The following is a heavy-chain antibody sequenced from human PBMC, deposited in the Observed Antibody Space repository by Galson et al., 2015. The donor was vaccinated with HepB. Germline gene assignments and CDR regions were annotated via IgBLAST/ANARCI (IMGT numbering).Heavy chain of an antibody. D-gene: IGHD5-24*01. CDR1: GGTFSSYA. CDR3: ARVSEDGYNLHYYYYYMDV. Sequence: SVKASCKASGGTFSSYAISWVRQAPGQGLEWMGGIIPILGIANYAQKFQGRVTITADESTSTAYMELSSLRSVDTAVYYCARVSEDGYNLHYYYYYMDVWGKGTTVTVSS. CDR2: IIPILGIA. J-gene: IGHJ6*03. V-gene: IGHV1-69*10.